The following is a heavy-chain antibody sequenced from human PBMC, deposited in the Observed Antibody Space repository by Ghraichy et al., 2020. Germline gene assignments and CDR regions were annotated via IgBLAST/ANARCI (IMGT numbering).Heavy chain of an antibody. CDR1: GGSISSSSYY. Sequence: SETLSLTCTVSGGSISSSSYYWGWIRQPPGKGLEWIGSIYYSGSTYHNPSLKSRVTISVDTSKNQFSLKLSSVTAADTAVYYCARHDVAVAAVDYWGQGTLVTVSS. CDR3: ARHDVAVAAVDY. CDR2: IYYSGST. J-gene: IGHJ4*02. V-gene: IGHV4-39*01. D-gene: IGHD6-19*01.